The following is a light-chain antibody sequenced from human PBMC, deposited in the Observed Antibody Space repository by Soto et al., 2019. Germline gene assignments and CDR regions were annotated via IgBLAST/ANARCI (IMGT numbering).Light chain of an antibody. Sequence: EVGMTRSPATLSVSPGERATLSCRASQSVSSNLAWYQQKPGQAPRLLMYGASNRATGIPDRFSGSGSETDFTLTISRLEPEDFAVYYCQQYGTTRITFGQGTRLEIK. V-gene: IGKV3-20*01. J-gene: IGKJ5*01. CDR1: QSVSSN. CDR3: QQYGTTRIT. CDR2: GAS.